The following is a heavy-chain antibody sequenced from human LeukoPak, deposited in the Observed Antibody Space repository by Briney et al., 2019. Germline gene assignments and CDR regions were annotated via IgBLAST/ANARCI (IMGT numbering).Heavy chain of an antibody. CDR2: ISNDGSNK. V-gene: IGHV3-30*04. CDR1: GFTFNIYP. Sequence: PGRFLRLSCVASGFTFNIYPMHWVRQAPGTGLEWVALISNDGSNKYYADSVKGRFTISRDTSKNTLYLQMNSLKSEDTAVYYCTAWYYYDSSGYYWGGYWGQGTLVTVSS. CDR3: TAWYYYDSSGYYWGGY. D-gene: IGHD3-22*01. J-gene: IGHJ4*02.